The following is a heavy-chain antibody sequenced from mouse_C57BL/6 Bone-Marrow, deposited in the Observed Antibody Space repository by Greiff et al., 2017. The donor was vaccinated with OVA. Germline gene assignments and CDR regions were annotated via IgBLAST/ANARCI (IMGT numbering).Heavy chain of an antibody. V-gene: IGHV5-17*01. D-gene: IGHD1-1*01. CDR3: ARPITTVVQYYAMDY. Sequence: EVKLVESGGGLVKPGGSLKLSCAASGFTFSDYGMHWVRQAPEKGLEWVAYISSGSSTIYYADTVKGRFTISRDNAKNTLFLQMTSLRSEDTAMYYCARPITTVVQYYAMDYWGQGTSVTVSS. J-gene: IGHJ4*01. CDR2: ISSGSSTI. CDR1: GFTFSDYG.